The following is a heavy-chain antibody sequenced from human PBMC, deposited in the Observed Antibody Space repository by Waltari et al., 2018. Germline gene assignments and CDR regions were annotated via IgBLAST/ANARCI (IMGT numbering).Heavy chain of an antibody. V-gene: IGHV4-39*01. CDR2: VQYRGST. D-gene: IGHD4-17*01. Sequence: QLQLQESGPGLVKPSETLSLPCTASGRSITPNPNRGWIRPPPGKGRAWMGNVQYRGSTFYNPSLKSRVMISLDTSKNQYSLRLSSMGAADTAVYFCGRIAFGDEGGYFQHWGQGTLVTVSS. CDR3: GRIAFGDEGGYFQH. J-gene: IGHJ1*01. CDR1: GRSITPNPN.